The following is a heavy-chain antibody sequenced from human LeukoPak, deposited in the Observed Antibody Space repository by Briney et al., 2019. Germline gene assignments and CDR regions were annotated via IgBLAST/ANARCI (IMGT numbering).Heavy chain of an antibody. J-gene: IGHJ4*02. CDR3: ARGPYNWNYEDY. Sequence: SQTLSLTCAISGDSFSRNSAAWSWIRQSPSRGLEWLGRTYYRSKWYNDYAVSVKSRITINPDTSKNQFSLQLSSVTPEDTAVYYCARGPYNWNYEDYWGQGTLVTVSS. CDR2: TYYRSKWYN. CDR1: GDSFSRNSAA. V-gene: IGHV6-1*01. D-gene: IGHD1-7*01.